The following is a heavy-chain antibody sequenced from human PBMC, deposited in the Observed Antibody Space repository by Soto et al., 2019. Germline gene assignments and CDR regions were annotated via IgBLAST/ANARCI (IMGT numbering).Heavy chain of an antibody. Sequence: SGPTLVKPTQTLTLTCTFSGFSLSTSGVGVGWIRQPPGKALEWLALIYWDDDKRYSPSLKSRLTITKDTSKNQVVLTMTNMDPVDTATYYCAHYGSGSFGEPSEYNWFDPWGQGTLVTVSS. D-gene: IGHD3-10*01. V-gene: IGHV2-5*02. CDR2: IYWDDDK. CDR3: AHYGSGSFGEPSEYNWFDP. CDR1: GFSLSTSGVG. J-gene: IGHJ5*02.